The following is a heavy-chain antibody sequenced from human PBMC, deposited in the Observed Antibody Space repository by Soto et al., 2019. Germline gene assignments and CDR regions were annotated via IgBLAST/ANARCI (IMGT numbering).Heavy chain of an antibody. CDR1: EFSFATYW. CDR3: TRDLDYGGNSEDFDI. V-gene: IGHV5-51*01. Sequence: PEESLKISCKGSEFSFATYWIAWVRQMPGEGLKWMGIIYPDDSRTTYSPSFQGQVTISADKSINTAYLQWSSLKASDTAMYYCTRDLDYGGNSEDFDIWGQGTRVTVSS. CDR2: IYPDDSRT. D-gene: IGHD4-17*01. J-gene: IGHJ3*02.